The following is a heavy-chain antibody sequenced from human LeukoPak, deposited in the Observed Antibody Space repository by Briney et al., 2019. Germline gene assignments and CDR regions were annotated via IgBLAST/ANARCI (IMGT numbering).Heavy chain of an antibody. D-gene: IGHD3-16*02. J-gene: IGHJ4*02. CDR2: ISSSSSYI. CDR3: SGPLNSLAY. Sequence: PGGSLRLSCAASGFTFSSYSMNWVRQAPGKGLEWVSSISSSSSYIYHADSVKGRFTISRDNAKNSLYLQMNSLRAEDTAVYYCSGPLNSLAYWGQGTLVTVSS. CDR1: GFTFSSYS. V-gene: IGHV3-21*06.